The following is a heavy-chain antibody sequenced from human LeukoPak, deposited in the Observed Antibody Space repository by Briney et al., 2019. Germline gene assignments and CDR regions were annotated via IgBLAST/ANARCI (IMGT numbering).Heavy chain of an antibody. J-gene: IGHJ5*02. CDR2: IYYSGST. CDR1: GGSISSYY. Sequence: PSETLSLTCTVSGGSISSYYWTWIRQPPGKRLEWIAYIYYSGSTNYNPSLKSRVTISVDKSKNQFSLKLRSVTAADTAVYYCARGEAALNWFDPWGQGTLVTVSS. V-gene: IGHV4-59*01. CDR3: ARGEAALNWFDP. D-gene: IGHD6-13*01.